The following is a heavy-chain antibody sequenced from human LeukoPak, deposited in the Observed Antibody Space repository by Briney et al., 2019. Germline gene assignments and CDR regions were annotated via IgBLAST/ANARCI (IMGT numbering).Heavy chain of an antibody. D-gene: IGHD5-18*01. J-gene: IGHJ5*02. V-gene: IGHV4-34*01. Sequence: SETLSLTCAVYGGSFSGYYWSWIRQPPGKGLEWIGEINHSGSTNYNPSLKSRVTISVDTSKNQFSLKLSSVTAADTAVYYCARVPPQLYSPGGYSYGYSARAFDPWGQGTLVTVSS. CDR1: GGSFSGYY. CDR2: INHSGST. CDR3: ARVPPQLYSPGGYSYGYSARAFDP.